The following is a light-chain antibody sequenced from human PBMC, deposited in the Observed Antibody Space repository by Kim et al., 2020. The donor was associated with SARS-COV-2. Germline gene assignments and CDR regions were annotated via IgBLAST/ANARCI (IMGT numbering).Light chain of an antibody. Sequence: PGDRAILSCRASQNIGRYLAWYQQRPGQAPRLLIYEVFNRAAGVPARSSGNGSETDFTLTITSLEPDDFAVYYCHHRANWPALTFGGGTKVDIK. CDR3: HHRANWPALT. J-gene: IGKJ4*01. CDR2: EVF. CDR1: QNIGRY. V-gene: IGKV3-11*01.